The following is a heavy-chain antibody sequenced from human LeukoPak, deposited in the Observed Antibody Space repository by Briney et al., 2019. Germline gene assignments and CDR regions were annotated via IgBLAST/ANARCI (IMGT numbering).Heavy chain of an antibody. J-gene: IGHJ4*02. CDR2: INPNSGGT. Sequence: ASVNVSCKASGYTFTGYYMHWVRQAPGQGLEWMGRINPNSGGTNYAQKFQGRVTMTRDTSISTAYMELSRLRSDDTAVYYCARALDYGDYVDYWGQGTLVTVSS. CDR3: ARALDYGDYVDY. D-gene: IGHD4-17*01. V-gene: IGHV1-2*06. CDR1: GYTFTGYY.